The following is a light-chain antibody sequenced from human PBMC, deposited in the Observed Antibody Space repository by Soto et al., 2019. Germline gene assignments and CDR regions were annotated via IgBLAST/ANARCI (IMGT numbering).Light chain of an antibody. V-gene: IGKV1-9*01. CDR1: EDISSY. CDR2: AAS. CDR3: QQYNNWPPIT. Sequence: IQLTQSPSSLSASVGDRATFTCRASEDISSYLAWYQQKPGKAPKLLIYAASTMQTGIPSRFSGGGSGTDFTLTLSSLQSEDFAVYYCQQYNNWPPITFGQGTRLEIK. J-gene: IGKJ5*01.